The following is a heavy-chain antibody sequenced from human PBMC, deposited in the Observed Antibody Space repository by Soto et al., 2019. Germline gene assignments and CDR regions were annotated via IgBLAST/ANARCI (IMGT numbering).Heavy chain of an antibody. CDR1: GFIFRNYA. J-gene: IGHJ6*03. Sequence: GGSLRLSCAASGFIFRNYAMSWVRQAPGKGMELVSSIHGDGRSAYFADSVKGRFTISRDNSKNTLYLQMNSLRAEDTAVYYCAKIPAAPMYYYYMDVWGKGTTVTVSS. CDR3: AKIPAAPMYYYYMDV. V-gene: IGHV3-23*01. D-gene: IGHD2-2*01. CDR2: IHGDGRSA.